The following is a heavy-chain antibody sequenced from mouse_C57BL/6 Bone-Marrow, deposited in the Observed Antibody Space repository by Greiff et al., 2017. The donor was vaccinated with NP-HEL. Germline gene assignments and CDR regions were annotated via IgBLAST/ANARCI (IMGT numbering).Heavy chain of an antibody. CDR3: ARNRLRRGPPYWYFDV. Sequence: VKLQESDAELVKPGASVKISCKVSGYTFTDHTIHWMKQRPEQGLEWIGYIYPRDGSTKYNEKFKGKATLTADKSSSTAYMQLNSLTSEDSAVYFCARNRLRRGPPYWYFDVWGTGTTVTVSS. V-gene: IGHV1-78*01. CDR1: GYTFTDHT. D-gene: IGHD2-4*01. CDR2: IYPRDGST. J-gene: IGHJ1*03.